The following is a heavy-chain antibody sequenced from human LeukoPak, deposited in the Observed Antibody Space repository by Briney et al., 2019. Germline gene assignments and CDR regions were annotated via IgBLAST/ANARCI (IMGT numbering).Heavy chain of an antibody. CDR1: GYTFTDYY. CDR2: VDPEGGET. Sequence: ASVKVSCKVSGYTFTDYYMHWVQQAPGKGLEWMGLVDPEGGETIYAEKFQGRVTITADTSTDTAYMELSSLRSEDTAVYYCATIAAAGRVNYWGQGTLVTVSS. D-gene: IGHD6-13*01. CDR3: ATIAAAGRVNY. J-gene: IGHJ4*02. V-gene: IGHV1-69-2*01.